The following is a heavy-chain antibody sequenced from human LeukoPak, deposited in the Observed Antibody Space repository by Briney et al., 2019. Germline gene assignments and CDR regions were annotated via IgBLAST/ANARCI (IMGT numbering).Heavy chain of an antibody. CDR1: GGSISSSRYY. V-gene: IGHV4-39*01. CDR3: PSGTAAAGRFGAFDI. CDR2: IYYSGST. J-gene: IGHJ3*02. Sequence: SETLSLTCTVSGGSISSSRYYWGWIRQPPGKGLEWIGSIYYSGSTYYNPSLKSRVTISVDTSKNQFSLKLSSVTAADTAVYYCPSGTAAAGRFGAFDIWGQGTMVTVSS. D-gene: IGHD6-13*01.